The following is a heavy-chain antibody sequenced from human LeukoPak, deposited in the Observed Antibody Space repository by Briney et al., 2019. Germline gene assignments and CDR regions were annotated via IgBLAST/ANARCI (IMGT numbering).Heavy chain of an antibody. Sequence: PGGSLRLSCAASGFTFSSYSMNWVRQAPGKGLEWASYISSSSSTIYYADSVKGRFTISRDNAKNSLYLQMNSLRAEDTAVYYCASPGITVNYYYYYYMDVWGKGTTVTVSS. J-gene: IGHJ6*03. CDR3: ASPGITVNYYYYYYMDV. V-gene: IGHV3-48*01. CDR1: GFTFSSYS. CDR2: ISSSSSTI.